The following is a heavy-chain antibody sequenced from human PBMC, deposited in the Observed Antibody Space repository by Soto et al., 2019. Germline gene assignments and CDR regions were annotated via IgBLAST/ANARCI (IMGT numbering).Heavy chain of an antibody. CDR1: GYTFTGYY. V-gene: IGHV1-2*04. J-gene: IGHJ4*02. CDR3: ARTSKGIKYCGGDCYDLAY. CDR2: INPNSGGT. Sequence: ASVKVSCKASGYTFTGYYMHWVRQAPGQGLEWMGWINPNSGGTNYAQKFQGWVTMTRDTSISTAYMELSRLRSDDTAVYYCARTSKGIKYCGGDCYDLAYWGQGTLVTVSS. D-gene: IGHD2-21*02.